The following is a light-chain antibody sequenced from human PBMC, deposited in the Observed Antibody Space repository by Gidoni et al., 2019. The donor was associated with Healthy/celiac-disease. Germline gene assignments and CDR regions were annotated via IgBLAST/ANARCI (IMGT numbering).Light chain of an antibody. CDR3: QQRSNWPRT. CDR1: QSVSSY. Sequence: EIVLTQSPATLSLSPGERATLSCRASQSVSSYLAWYQQKPGQAPRLLIYDASNRATGIPARFSGSGSGTDFTLTISSLEPEDLAVYYCQQRSNWPRTFGQGIKVEIK. V-gene: IGKV3-11*01. CDR2: DAS. J-gene: IGKJ1*01.